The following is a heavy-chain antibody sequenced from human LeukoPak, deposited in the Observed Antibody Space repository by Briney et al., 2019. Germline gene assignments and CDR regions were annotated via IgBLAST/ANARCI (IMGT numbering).Heavy chain of an antibody. J-gene: IGHJ4*02. CDR1: GFTFSSYG. CDR3: AKDLSQVNILDTAMGDY. Sequence: PGGSMRLSCAASGFTFSSYGMSWVRQAPGKGLEWVSAISGSGGSTYYADSVKGRFTISRDNSKNTLYLQMNSLRAEDTAVYYCAKDLSQVNILDTAMGDYWGQGTLVTVSS. V-gene: IGHV3-23*01. D-gene: IGHD5-18*01. CDR2: ISGSGGST.